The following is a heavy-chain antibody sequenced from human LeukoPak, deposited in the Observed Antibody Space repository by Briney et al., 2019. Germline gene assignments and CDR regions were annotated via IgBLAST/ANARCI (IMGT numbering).Heavy chain of an antibody. Sequence: GGSLRLSCAASGFTFSSYWMSWVRQAPGKGLEWVAVISYDGSNKYYADSVKGRFTISRDNSKNTLYLQMNSLRAEDTAVYYCARVRQTAMVIVGAFDIWGQGTMVTVSS. V-gene: IGHV3-30-3*01. J-gene: IGHJ3*02. CDR3: ARVRQTAMVIVGAFDI. CDR1: GFTFSSYW. D-gene: IGHD5-18*01. CDR2: ISYDGSNK.